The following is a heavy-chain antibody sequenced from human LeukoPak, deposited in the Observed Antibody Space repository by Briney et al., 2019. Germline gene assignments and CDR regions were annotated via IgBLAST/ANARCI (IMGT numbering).Heavy chain of an antibody. CDR1: GFSFSTNW. D-gene: IGHD1-1*01. CDR2: INRDGSRK. J-gene: IGHJ4*02. Sequence: GGSLRLSCVASGFSFSTNWMDWVRQAPGKGLEWVSNINRDGSRKNYVDSVKGRFTISRGNAKSTLYLEMNSLRAEDTAVYYCAKEGNWNLDYWGRGALVTVSS. V-gene: IGHV3-7*01. CDR3: AKEGNWNLDY.